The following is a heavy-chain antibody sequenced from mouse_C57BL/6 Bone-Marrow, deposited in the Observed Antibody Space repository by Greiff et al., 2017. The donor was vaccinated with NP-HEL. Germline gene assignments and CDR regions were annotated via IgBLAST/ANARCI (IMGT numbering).Heavy chain of an antibody. J-gene: IGHJ2*01. V-gene: IGHV1-64*01. Sequence: VQLQQPGAELVKPGASVKLSCKASGYTFTSYWMHWVKQRPGQGLEWIGMIHPNSGSTNYNEKFKSKATLTVDKSSSTAYIQLSSLTSEDSAVYYCARFPVVATDWGQGTTLTVSS. CDR2: IHPNSGST. CDR1: GYTFTSYW. CDR3: ARFPVVATD. D-gene: IGHD1-1*01.